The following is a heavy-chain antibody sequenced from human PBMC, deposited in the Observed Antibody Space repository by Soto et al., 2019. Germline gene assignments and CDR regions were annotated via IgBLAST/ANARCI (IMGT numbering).Heavy chain of an antibody. CDR1: GFTFDDYA. V-gene: IGHV3-9*01. J-gene: IGHJ4*02. Sequence: EVQLVESGGGLVQPGRSLRLSCAASGFTFDDYAMHWVRQAPGKGLEWLSGISWNSGNIGYADSVKGRFTISRDNAKNSLYLQMNSMRPEDTALYYCRKGRGGSYGRYYFDYWGQGTLVTVSS. CDR2: ISWNSGNI. D-gene: IGHD1-26*01. CDR3: RKGRGGSYGRYYFDY.